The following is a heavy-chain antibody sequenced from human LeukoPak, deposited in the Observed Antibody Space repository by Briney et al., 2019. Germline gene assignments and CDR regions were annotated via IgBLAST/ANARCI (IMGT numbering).Heavy chain of an antibody. J-gene: IGHJ4*02. CDR3: VLNYGSGSYYLPL. CDR1: GFTFSSYS. Sequence: GGSLRLSCAASGFTFSSYSMNWVRQAPGKGLEWVSFISSSPSTIYYADSVKGRCTISRDNAKNSLYLQMNSLRAEDTAVYYCVLNYGSGSYYLPLWGQGTLVTVSS. CDR2: ISSSPSTI. D-gene: IGHD3-10*01. V-gene: IGHV3-48*04.